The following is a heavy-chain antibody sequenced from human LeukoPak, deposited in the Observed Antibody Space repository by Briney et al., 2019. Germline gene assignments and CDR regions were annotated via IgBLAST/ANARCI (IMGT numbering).Heavy chain of an antibody. V-gene: IGHV3-30*02. Sequence: GGSLRLSCAASGFTFSSYGMHWVRQAPGKGLEWVAFMRYDGSNRYYGDSVKGRFTISRGISKNTLYLQMNSLRAEDTAVYYCAKDQGWEPSPIDYWGQGTLVTVSS. CDR3: AKDQGWEPSPIDY. CDR2: MRYDGSNR. CDR1: GFTFSSYG. J-gene: IGHJ4*02. D-gene: IGHD1-26*01.